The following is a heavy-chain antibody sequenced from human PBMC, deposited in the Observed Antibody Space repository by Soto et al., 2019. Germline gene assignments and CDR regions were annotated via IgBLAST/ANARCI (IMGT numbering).Heavy chain of an antibody. CDR2: IYYSGST. D-gene: IGHD3-3*01. CDR3: ARREYDFWSGYYGSVYYFDY. Sequence: SETLSLTCTVSGGSISSSSYHWGWIRQPPGKGLEWIGSIYYSGSTYYNPSLKSRVTISVDTSKNQFSLKLSSVTAADTAVYYCARREYDFWSGYYGSVYYFDYWGQGTLVTVSS. J-gene: IGHJ4*02. CDR1: GGSISSSSYH. V-gene: IGHV4-39*01.